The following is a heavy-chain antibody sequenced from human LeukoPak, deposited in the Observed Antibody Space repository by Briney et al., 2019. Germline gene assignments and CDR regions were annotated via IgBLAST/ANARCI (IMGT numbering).Heavy chain of an antibody. CDR2: INHSGST. CDR3: ARRSYDFWSGYRSSYYNGMDV. V-gene: IGHV4-34*01. D-gene: IGHD3-3*01. J-gene: IGHJ6*02. CDR1: GGSFSGYY. Sequence: SETLSLTCDVYGGSFSGYYWSWIRQPPGKGLEWIGEINHSGSTNYNPSLKSRVTISVDTSKNQFSLKLSSVTAADTAVYYCARRSYDFWSGYRSSYYNGMDVWGQGTTVTVS.